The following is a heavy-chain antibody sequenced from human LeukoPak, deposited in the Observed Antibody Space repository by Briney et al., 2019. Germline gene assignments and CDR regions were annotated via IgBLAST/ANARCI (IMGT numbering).Heavy chain of an antibody. CDR1: GGSISSGGYY. CDR2: IYHSGST. CDR3: ARGQWLPVFDF. J-gene: IGHJ4*02. V-gene: IGHV4-30-2*02. Sequence: SETLSLTCTVSGGSISSGGYYWSWIRQPPGKGLEWIGYIYHSGSTYYNPSLKSRVTISVDRSKNHFSLKLSSVTAADTAVYYCARGQWLPVFDFWGQGTLVTVSS. D-gene: IGHD3-22*01.